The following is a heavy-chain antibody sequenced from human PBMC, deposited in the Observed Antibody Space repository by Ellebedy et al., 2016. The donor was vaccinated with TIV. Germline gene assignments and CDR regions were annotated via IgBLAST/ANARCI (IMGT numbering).Heavy chain of an antibody. CDR1: GFTFSSYS. V-gene: IGHV3-21*01. CDR2: ISSSSSYI. Sequence: GESLKISXAASGFTFSSYSMNWVRQAPGKGLEWVSSISSSSSYIYYADSVKGRFTISRDNAKNSLYLQMNSLRAEDTAVYYCARDNNQLPWGYFDLWGRGTLVTVSS. J-gene: IGHJ2*01. D-gene: IGHD2-2*01. CDR3: ARDNNQLPWGYFDL.